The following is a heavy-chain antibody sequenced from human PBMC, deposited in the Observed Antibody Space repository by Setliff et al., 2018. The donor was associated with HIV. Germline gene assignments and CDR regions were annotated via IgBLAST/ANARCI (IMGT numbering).Heavy chain of an antibody. CDR2: IYTSGTT. V-gene: IGHV4-4*09. J-gene: IGHJ5*02. CDR1: SASISNYH. D-gene: IGHD2-2*01. CDR3: AIGDEYPGVFQS. Sequence: SETLSLTGAVSSASISNYHWSWIRQTPGKGLEWSGSIYTSGTTNYNPSREGRITTSVDLSKNHFSLNLHSVTAADTAVYYCAIGDEYPGVFQSWGQGKVVTVS.